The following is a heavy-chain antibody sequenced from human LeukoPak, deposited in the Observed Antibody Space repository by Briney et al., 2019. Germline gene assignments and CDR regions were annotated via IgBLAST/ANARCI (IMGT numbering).Heavy chain of an antibody. Sequence: ASVKVSCKASGYTFTGYYMHWVRQAPGQGLEWMGWINPNSGGTNYAQKFQGRVTMTRDTSISTAYMELSRLRSDDTAVYYCARDRGGVRGVMAYWGQGTLVTVSS. CDR3: ARDRGGVRGVMAY. CDR2: INPNSGGT. D-gene: IGHD3-10*01. J-gene: IGHJ4*02. CDR1: GYTFTGYY. V-gene: IGHV1-2*02.